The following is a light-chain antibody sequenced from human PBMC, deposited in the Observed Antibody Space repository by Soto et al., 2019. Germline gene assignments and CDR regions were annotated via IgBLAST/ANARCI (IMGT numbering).Light chain of an antibody. J-gene: IGKJ2*01. Sequence: DIQMSQCPSSLSASVGDRVTITCQASQDISNYLNWYQQKPGKAPKLLINDASNLETGVPSRFSGSGSGTDFTFTISSLQPEDIATYYCQQYDNLPPYTFGQGT. CDR2: DAS. CDR1: QDISNY. CDR3: QQYDNLPPYT. V-gene: IGKV1-33*01.